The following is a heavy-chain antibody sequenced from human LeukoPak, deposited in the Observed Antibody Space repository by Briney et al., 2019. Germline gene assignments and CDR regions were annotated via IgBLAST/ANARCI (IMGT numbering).Heavy chain of an antibody. D-gene: IGHD5-18*01. Sequence: PGGSLRLSCEASGFTFSAYAMTWVRQAPGKGLEWVSSISSSSSYIYYADSVKGRFTISRDNAQNSLYLQMNSLRAEDTAVYYCARDEYSYGTYYYYGMDVWGQGTTVTVSS. CDR2: ISSSSSYI. CDR3: ARDEYSYGTYYYYGMDV. J-gene: IGHJ6*02. V-gene: IGHV3-21*01. CDR1: GFTFSAYA.